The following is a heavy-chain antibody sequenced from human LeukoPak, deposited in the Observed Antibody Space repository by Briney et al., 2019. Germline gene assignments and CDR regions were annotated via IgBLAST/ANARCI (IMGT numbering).Heavy chain of an antibody. V-gene: IGHV4-30-4*08. CDR1: GGSISSGDYY. CDR2: IYYSGST. D-gene: IGHD5-12*01. J-gene: IGHJ4*02. Sequence: SETLSLTCTVSGGSISSGDYYWSWIRQPPGKGLEWIGYIYYSGSTYYNPSLKSRVTISVDTSKNQFSLKLSSVTAADTAVYYCARVDIVATGQVGYWGQGTLVTVSS. CDR3: ARVDIVATGQVGY.